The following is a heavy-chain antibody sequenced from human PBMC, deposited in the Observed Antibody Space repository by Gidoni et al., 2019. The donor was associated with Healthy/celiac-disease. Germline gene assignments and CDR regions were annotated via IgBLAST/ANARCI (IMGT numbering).Heavy chain of an antibody. CDR1: GFTFSDHY. CDR3: ARSMVRGVIMKGFDY. V-gene: IGHV3-72*01. Sequence: EVQLVESGGGLVQPGGSLRLSCAASGFTFSDHYMDWVRQAPGKGLEWVGRTRNKANSYTTEYAASVKGRFTISRDDSKNSLYLQMNSLKTEDTAVYYCARSMVRGVIMKGFDYWGQGTLVTVSS. CDR2: TRNKANSYTT. D-gene: IGHD3-10*01. J-gene: IGHJ4*02.